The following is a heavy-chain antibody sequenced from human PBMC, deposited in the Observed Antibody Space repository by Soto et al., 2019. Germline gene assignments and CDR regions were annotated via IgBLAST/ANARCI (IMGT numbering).Heavy chain of an antibody. CDR3: ARDPACSGGSCYDY. D-gene: IGHD2-15*01. Sequence: EVQLVESGGGLVQPGGSLRLSCAASGFTFSRYWMTWVRQAPGKGLEWVANIKQDGSEIYYVDSVKGRFTISRDNAENSLYLQMNSLRAEDTAVHYCARDPACSGGSCYDYWGQGTLVTVSS. CDR1: GFTFSRYW. CDR2: IKQDGSEI. V-gene: IGHV3-7*01. J-gene: IGHJ4*02.